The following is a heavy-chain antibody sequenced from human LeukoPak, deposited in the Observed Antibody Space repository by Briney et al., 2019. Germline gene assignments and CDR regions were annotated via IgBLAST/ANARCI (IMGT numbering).Heavy chain of an antibody. Sequence: GASLRLSCAASGFTFSSYAMSWVRQAPGKGLEWVSAISGSGGSTYYADSVKGRFTISRDNSKNTLYLQMNSLRAEDTAVYYCAEVLCWSCYYYYYGMDVWGQGTTVTVSS. CDR2: ISGSGGST. V-gene: IGHV3-23*01. D-gene: IGHD3-10*01. J-gene: IGHJ6*02. CDR3: AEVLCWSCYYYYYGMDV. CDR1: GFTFSSYA.